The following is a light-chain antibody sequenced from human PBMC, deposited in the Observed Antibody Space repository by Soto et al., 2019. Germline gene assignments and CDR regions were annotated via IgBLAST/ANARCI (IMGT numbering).Light chain of an antibody. J-gene: IGKJ1*01. CDR1: QSVSSSS. Sequence: EIVLTQFPDTLSLSPCERATLSCSASQSVSSSSLAWYQQRRGQAPRLLIHGASSRATGIPDRFSGGVSGTEFTLTINGLQSEDFAVYYCHQYNNWPRTFGQGTKVDI. V-gene: IGKV3D-15*01. CDR2: GAS. CDR3: HQYNNWPRT.